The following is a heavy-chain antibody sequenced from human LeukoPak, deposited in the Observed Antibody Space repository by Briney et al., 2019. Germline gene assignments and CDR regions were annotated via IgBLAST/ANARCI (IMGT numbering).Heavy chain of an antibody. J-gene: IGHJ4*02. D-gene: IGHD3-22*01. CDR3: ARGFRYYDSSGYWYYFDH. Sequence: ASVTVSCKASGGTFSSYAISWVRQAPGQGLEWMGGIIPIFGTANYAQKFQGRVTITADESTSTAYMELSSLRSEDTAVYYCARGFRYYDSSGYWYYFDHCGEGTLVIVSS. CDR2: IIPIFGTA. CDR1: GGTFSSYA. V-gene: IGHV1-69*13.